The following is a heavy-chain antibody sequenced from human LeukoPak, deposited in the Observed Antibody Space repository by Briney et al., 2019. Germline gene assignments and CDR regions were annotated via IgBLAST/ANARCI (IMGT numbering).Heavy chain of an antibody. D-gene: IGHD3-22*01. V-gene: IGHV1-18*01. J-gene: IGHJ4*02. CDR1: GYTFTSYG. Sequence: ASVKVSCKASGYTFTSYGISWVRQAPGQGLEWMGWISAYNGNTNYAQKLQGRVTMTTDTSTSTAYMEPRSLRSDDTAVYYCARIGTRYYYDSSGYYYADYWGQGTLVTVSS. CDR3: ARIGTRYYYDSSGYYYADY. CDR2: ISAYNGNT.